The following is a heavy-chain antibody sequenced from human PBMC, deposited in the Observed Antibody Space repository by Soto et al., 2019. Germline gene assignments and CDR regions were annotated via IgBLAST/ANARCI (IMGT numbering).Heavy chain of an antibody. J-gene: IGHJ4*02. V-gene: IGHV4-4*02. D-gene: IGHD4-17*01. CDR1: GGSMTSSNW. CDR2: AHHSGRT. Sequence: QVQLQESGPGLVKPSGTLSLTCTVSGGSMTSSNWWNWVRQSPGKGLEWIGEAHHSGRTNYNPSLKSLVTISVDKSKTHFSLKLSSVTAADTAVYYCARSDATGLDYWGQGTLVTVSS. CDR3: ARSDATGLDY.